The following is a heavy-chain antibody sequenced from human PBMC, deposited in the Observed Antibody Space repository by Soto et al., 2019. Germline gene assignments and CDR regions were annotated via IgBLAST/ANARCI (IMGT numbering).Heavy chain of an antibody. Sequence: GASVKVSCKVSGYTLTELSMHWVRQAPGKGLEWMGGFDPEDGETIYAQKFQGRVTMAEDTSTDTAYMELSSLRSEDTAVYYCATLGVREMATTGYYFDFWGQGTLVIVSS. V-gene: IGHV1-24*01. CDR3: ATLGVREMATTGYYFDF. CDR2: FDPEDGET. D-gene: IGHD1-1*01. CDR1: GYTLTELS. J-gene: IGHJ4*02.